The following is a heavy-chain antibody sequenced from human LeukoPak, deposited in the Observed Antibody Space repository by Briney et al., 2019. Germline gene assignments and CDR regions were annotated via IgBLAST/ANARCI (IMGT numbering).Heavy chain of an antibody. CDR3: ARIHYSGKPEAFDI. CDR2: TYYRSKWNN. D-gene: IGHD4-23*01. Sequence: PPQTLSLTCAISGDSVSSNSAAWNWIRQSPSRGLEWLGRTYYRSKWNNDYAVSVKSRITINPDTSKNQFSLQLNSVTPEDTAVYYCARIHYSGKPEAFDIWAQGTMVTVSS. CDR1: GDSVSSNSAA. J-gene: IGHJ3*02. V-gene: IGHV6-1*01.